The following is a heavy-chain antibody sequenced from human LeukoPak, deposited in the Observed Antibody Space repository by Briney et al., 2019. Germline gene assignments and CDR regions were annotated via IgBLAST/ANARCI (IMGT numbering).Heavy chain of an antibody. CDR3: AIALLWFGGYYFDY. CDR1: GFTFSRYW. J-gene: IGHJ4*02. V-gene: IGHV3-74*01. Sequence: GGSLRLSCAPSGFTFSRYWMHWVRQAPGKGLVWVSRINSDGSSTSYADSVKGRFTISRNNAKNTLYLQMNSRRAEDTAVYYCAIALLWFGGYYFDYWGQGTLVTVSS. CDR2: INSDGSST. D-gene: IGHD3-10*01.